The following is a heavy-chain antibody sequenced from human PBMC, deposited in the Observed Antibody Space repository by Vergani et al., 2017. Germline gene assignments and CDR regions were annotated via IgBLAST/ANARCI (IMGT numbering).Heavy chain of an antibody. CDR1: GFTFSDHY. CDR3: ARGSYCSSTSCQSGDYYGMDV. CDR2: TRNKANSYTT. V-gene: IGHV3-72*01. J-gene: IGHJ6*02. Sequence: EVQLLESGGGLVQPGGSLRLSCAASGFTFSDHYMDWVRQAPGKGLEWVGRTRNKANSYTTEYAASVKGRFTISRDDSKNSLYLQMNSLKTEDTAVYYCARGSYCSSTSCQSGDYYGMDVWGQGTTVTVSS. D-gene: IGHD2-2*01.